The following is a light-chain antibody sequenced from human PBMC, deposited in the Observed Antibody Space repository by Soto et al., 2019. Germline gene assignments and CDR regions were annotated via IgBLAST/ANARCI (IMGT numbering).Light chain of an antibody. J-gene: IGLJ1*01. Sequence: QSALTQPASVSGSPGQSITISCTGTSSDVGAYNYVSWYQQHPGKAPKLMIYDVTNRPSGVSNRFSGSKSGYTAPLTISGLQAEDEADYYCSSYTTSSTYVFGTGTKVTVL. CDR3: SSYTTSSTYV. CDR1: SSDVGAYNY. CDR2: DVT. V-gene: IGLV2-14*03.